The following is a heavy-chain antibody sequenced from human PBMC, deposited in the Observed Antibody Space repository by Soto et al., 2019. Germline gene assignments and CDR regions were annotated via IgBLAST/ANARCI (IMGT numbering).Heavy chain of an antibody. CDR1: GGSISSGGYY. Sequence: SETLSLTCTVSGGSISSGGYYWSWIRQHPGKGLEWIGYIYYSGSTYYNPSLKSRVTISVDTSKNQFSLKLSSVTAADTAVYYCARTYYYDSSGYYVDYWGQGTLVTVFS. CDR3: ARTYYYDSSGYYVDY. V-gene: IGHV4-31*03. J-gene: IGHJ4*02. D-gene: IGHD3-22*01. CDR2: IYYSGST.